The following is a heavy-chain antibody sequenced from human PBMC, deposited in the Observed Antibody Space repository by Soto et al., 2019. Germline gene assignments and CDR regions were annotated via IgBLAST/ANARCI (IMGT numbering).Heavy chain of an antibody. CDR1: GYTFTSYG. Sequence: ASVKVSCTASGYTFTSYGISWVRQAPGQGLEWMGWISAYNGNTNYAQKLQGRVTMTTDTSTSTAYMELRSLRSDDTAVYYCARDGHTLLARRDFDYWGQGILVTVYS. V-gene: IGHV1-18*04. CDR3: ARDGHTLLARRDFDY. J-gene: IGHJ4*02. CDR2: ISAYNGNT. D-gene: IGHD1-1*01.